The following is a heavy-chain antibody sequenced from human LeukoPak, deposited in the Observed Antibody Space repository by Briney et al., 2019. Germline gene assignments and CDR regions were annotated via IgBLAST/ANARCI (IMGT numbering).Heavy chain of an antibody. CDR1: GYTFTRYY. J-gene: IGHJ4*02. V-gene: IGHV1-2*02. CDR2: INPNSGGT. CDR3: ASSPGSILSGWYDEPRLDY. D-gene: IGHD6-19*01. Sequence: ASVKVSCKASGYTFTRYYMHWVRQAPGQGLEWMGWINPNSGGTNYAQKFQGRVTMTRDTSISTAYMELSRLRSDDTAVYYCASSPGSILSGWYDEPRLDYWGQGTLVTVSS.